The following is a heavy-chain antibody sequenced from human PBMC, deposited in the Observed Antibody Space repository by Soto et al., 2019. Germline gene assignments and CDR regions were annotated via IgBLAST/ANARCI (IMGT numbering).Heavy chain of an antibody. D-gene: IGHD2-15*01. V-gene: IGHV5-10-1*01. CDR2: IDPSDSYT. Sequence: SRIRKMPGKGLEWMGRIDPSDSYTNYSPSFQGHVTISADKSISPAYLQWSSLKASDIAMYYFARPGYCGGGSCFYGTAVWGQGTTVTGSS. CDR3: ARPGYCGGGSCFYGTAV. J-gene: IGHJ6*01.